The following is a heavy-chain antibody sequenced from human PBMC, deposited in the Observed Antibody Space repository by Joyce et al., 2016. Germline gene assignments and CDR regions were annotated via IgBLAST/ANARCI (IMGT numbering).Heavy chain of an antibody. Sequence: QVQLQQSGPGLVKPSQTLSLTCVISGDSVSSNLAAWNWIRQSPSRGLEWLGRTYDRSKWYNEYAGAVKSRITINPDTPKNQFSLQLNSVTPEDAAVYYCARAGYYHTSGYYYPNFDYWGPGTLVTVSS. J-gene: IGHJ4*02. D-gene: IGHD3-22*01. CDR1: GDSVSSNLAA. V-gene: IGHV6-1*01. CDR2: TYDRSKWYN. CDR3: ARAGYYHTSGYYYPNFDY.